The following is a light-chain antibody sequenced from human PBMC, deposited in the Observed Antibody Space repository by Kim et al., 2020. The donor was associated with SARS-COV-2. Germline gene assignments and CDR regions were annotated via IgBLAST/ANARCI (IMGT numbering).Light chain of an antibody. V-gene: IGKV1-27*01. CDR3: QKYNSALET. J-gene: IGKJ1*01. Sequence: DIQMTQSPSSLSASVRDRVTITCRASQAISNSLAWYQQKPGKVPKVLIYATSTLQSGVPSRFSGSGSGTDLTLTISGLQAEDVATYYCQKYNSALETFGQGTKVDIK. CDR2: ATS. CDR1: QAISNS.